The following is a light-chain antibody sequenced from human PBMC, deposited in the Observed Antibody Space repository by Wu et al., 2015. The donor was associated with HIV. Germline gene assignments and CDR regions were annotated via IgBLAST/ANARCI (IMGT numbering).Light chain of an antibody. Sequence: EIVMTQSPATLSVSPGQRVTLSCRASQTIANNLAWYQQRPGQGPRLLIYESSTRATGIPARFSGRGSGTEFTLTISDMQSEDFAVYYCQQYNYWPQTFGQGTKLEIK. V-gene: IGKV3-15*01. CDR2: ESS. J-gene: IGKJ2*01. CDR1: QTIANN. CDR3: QQYNYWPQT.